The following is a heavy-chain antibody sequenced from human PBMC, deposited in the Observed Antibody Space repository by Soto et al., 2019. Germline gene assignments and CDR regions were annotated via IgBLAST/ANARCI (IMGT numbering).Heavy chain of an antibody. CDR1: GGSISSGGYY. J-gene: IGHJ4*02. Sequence: PSETLSLTCTVSGGSISSGGYYWSWIRQHPGKGLEWIGYIYYSGSTYYNPSLKSRVTISVDTSKSQFSLKLSSVTAADTAVYYCARVSPHSYCGGDCYSGIFDYWGQGTLVTVSS. CDR3: ARVSPHSYCGGDCYSGIFDY. D-gene: IGHD2-21*02. CDR2: IYYSGST. V-gene: IGHV4-31*03.